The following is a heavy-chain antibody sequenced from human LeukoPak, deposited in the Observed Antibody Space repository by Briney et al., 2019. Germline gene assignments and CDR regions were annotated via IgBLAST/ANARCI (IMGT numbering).Heavy chain of an antibody. Sequence: GGSLRLSCVDSGLSFNTYAMHWVRQAPGEGLKWLSYISHDSVTEYYGDSVRGRFTISRDNANNSLYLQMDSLRVEDTAVYYCASRSGLGAFDIWGQGTMVIVSS. V-gene: IGHV3-48*01. CDR3: ASRSGLGAFDI. CDR2: ISHDSVTE. D-gene: IGHD6-19*01. CDR1: GLSFNTYA. J-gene: IGHJ3*02.